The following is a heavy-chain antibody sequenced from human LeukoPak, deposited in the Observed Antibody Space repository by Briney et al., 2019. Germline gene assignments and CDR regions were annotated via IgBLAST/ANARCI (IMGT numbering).Heavy chain of an antibody. Sequence: PSETLSLTCTVSGGSISSYYWSWIRQPPGKGLVWIGYIFYTGSTNYNPSLKSRVTISVLTSKNRFSLKLSSVTAADTAVYYCATLTGGDDAFDIWGQGTMVTVSS. CDR1: GGSISSYY. CDR2: IFYTGST. V-gene: IGHV4-59*01. CDR3: ATLTGGDDAFDI. D-gene: IGHD4-23*01. J-gene: IGHJ3*02.